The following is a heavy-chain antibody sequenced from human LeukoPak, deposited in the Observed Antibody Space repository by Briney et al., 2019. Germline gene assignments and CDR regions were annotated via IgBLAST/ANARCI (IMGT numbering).Heavy chain of an antibody. D-gene: IGHD5-24*01. CDR1: GFTFSSYG. Sequence: GGSLRLSCAASGFTFSSYGMHWVRQAPGKGLEWVAVISYDGSNKYYADSVKGRFTIFRDNSKNTLYLQMNSLRAEDTAVYYCAKNRNRRDGYNSYYFDYWGQGTLVTVSS. V-gene: IGHV3-30*18. CDR3: AKNRNRRDGYNSYYFDY. J-gene: IGHJ4*02. CDR2: ISYDGSNK.